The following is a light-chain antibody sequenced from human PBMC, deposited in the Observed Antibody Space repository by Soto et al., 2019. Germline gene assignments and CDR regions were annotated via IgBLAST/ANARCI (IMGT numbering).Light chain of an antibody. J-gene: IGKJ1*01. CDR1: QSINDT. V-gene: IGKV3-15*01. CDR3: QQYSKWPIT. CDR2: GAS. Sequence: EIEITQSPATLSVSPGGRATLSLKAGQSINDTLGWYQQKPGQAPRLLIYGASTRATGFPARFSGSGSGTDFTLTISSLQSEDCAVYYCQQYSKWPITFGQGTNVDI.